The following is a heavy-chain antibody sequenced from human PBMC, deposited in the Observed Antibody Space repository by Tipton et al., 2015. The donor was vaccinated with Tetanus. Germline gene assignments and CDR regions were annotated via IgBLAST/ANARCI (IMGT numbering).Heavy chain of an antibody. Sequence: SLRLSCVASGLSLHDHAMHWVRQAPGKGLEWVAVIWYDGTTTHYADSVKGRFTISRDNSKKNLYLQMNSLRAEDTAVYYCARESSLTTSSWGQGTLVTVSS. D-gene: IGHD1-14*01. V-gene: IGHV3-33*01. CDR3: ARESSLTTSS. J-gene: IGHJ5*02. CDR2: IWYDGTTT. CDR1: GLSLHDHA.